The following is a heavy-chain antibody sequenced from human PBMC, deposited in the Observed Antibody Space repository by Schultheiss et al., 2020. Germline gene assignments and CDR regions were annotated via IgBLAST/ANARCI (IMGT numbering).Heavy chain of an antibody. Sequence: SGPTLVKPTQTLTLTCTFSGFSLSTSGVGVGWIRQPPGKALEWLALIYWDDDKRYSPSLKSRLTITKDTSKNQVVLTMTNMDPVDTATYYCAHRVVAAAGNNWFDPWGQGTLVNVYS. V-gene: IGHV2-5*02. CDR3: AHRVVAAAGNNWFDP. D-gene: IGHD6-13*01. CDR1: GFSLSTSGVG. CDR2: IYWDDDK. J-gene: IGHJ5*02.